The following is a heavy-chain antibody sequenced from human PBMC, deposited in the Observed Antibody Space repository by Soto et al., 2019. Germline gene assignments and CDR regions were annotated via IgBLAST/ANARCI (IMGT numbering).Heavy chain of an antibody. D-gene: IGHD3-3*01. V-gene: IGHV1-8*01. J-gene: IGHJ5*02. CDR2: MNPNSGNT. Sequence: ASVKVSCKASGYTLTSYDINWVRQATGQGLEWMGWMNPNSGNTGYAQKFQGRVTMTRNTSISTAYMELSSLRSEDTAVYYCARVGARSYYDFWSGQGWFDPWGQGTLVTVSS. CDR3: ARVGARSYYDFWSGQGWFDP. CDR1: GYTLTSYD.